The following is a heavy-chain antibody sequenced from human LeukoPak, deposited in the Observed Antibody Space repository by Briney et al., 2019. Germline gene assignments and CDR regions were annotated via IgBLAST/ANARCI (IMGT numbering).Heavy chain of an antibody. V-gene: IGHV4-39*01. CDR1: GGSISSSGHY. CDR2: IYYSGST. Sequence: SETLSLTCTVSGGSISSSGHYWGWIRQPPGKRLEWVGSIYYSGSTYYNPSLRSRLTISLDTSKNQFSLKVNSVTAADPAVYYCAKHNAPGHAFDIWGQGTMVTVSS. D-gene: IGHD3-10*01. J-gene: IGHJ3*02. CDR3: AKHNAPGHAFDI.